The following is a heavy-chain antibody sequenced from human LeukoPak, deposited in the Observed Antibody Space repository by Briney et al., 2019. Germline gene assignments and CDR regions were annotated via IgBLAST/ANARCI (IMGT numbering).Heavy chain of an antibody. Sequence: SGTLSLTCTVSGGSISSSNYYWGWIRQPPGKGLEWIGSIYYSGSTYYNPSLKSRVTISVDTSKNQFPLNLSSVTAADTAVYYCARLSVRGAWVDYWGQGTLVTVSS. D-gene: IGHD3-10*01. CDR1: GGSISSSNYY. V-gene: IGHV4-39*01. CDR2: IYYSGST. J-gene: IGHJ4*02. CDR3: ARLSVRGAWVDY.